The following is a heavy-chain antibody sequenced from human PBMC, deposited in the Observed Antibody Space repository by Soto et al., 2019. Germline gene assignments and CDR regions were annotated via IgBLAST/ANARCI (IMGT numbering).Heavy chain of an antibody. V-gene: IGHV3-23*01. J-gene: IGHJ5*02. CDR3: AKDPPETYYDFWSGPA. D-gene: IGHD3-3*01. CDR1: GFTFSSYA. CDR2: ISGSGGST. Sequence: EVQLLESGGGLVQPGGSLRLSCAASGFTFSSYAMSWARQAPGKGLEWVSAISGSGGSTYYADSVKGRFTISRDNSKNTLYLQMNSLRAEDTAVYYCAKDPPETYYDFWSGPAWGQGTLVTVSS.